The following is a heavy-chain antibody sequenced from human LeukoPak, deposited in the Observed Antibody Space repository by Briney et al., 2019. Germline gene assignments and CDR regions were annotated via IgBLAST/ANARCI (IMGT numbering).Heavy chain of an antibody. Sequence: TGGSLRLSCAASGFTFSIYAMSWVRQAPGRGLEWVSAISGSCGSTYYADSVKGRFTISRDNSKNTLYLQMNSLRAEDTAVYYCAKVTLTGYYDYWGQGTLVTVSS. J-gene: IGHJ4*02. V-gene: IGHV3-23*01. CDR3: AKVTLTGYYDY. CDR1: GFTFSIYA. D-gene: IGHD3-9*01. CDR2: ISGSCGST.